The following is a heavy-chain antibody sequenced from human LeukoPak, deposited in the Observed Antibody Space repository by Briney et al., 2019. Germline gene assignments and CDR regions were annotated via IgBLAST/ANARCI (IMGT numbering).Heavy chain of an antibody. CDR1: GFSLDDYA. CDR2: ISWDGRNT. CDR3: IKDMGFDLLKDAFDL. Sequence: PGRSLRLSCAAAGFSLDDYAMHWVRQAPGKGLERVSSISWDGRNTAYGDSVKGRFTISRDNAQNSLYLQMNSLRIEDTALYYCIKDMGFDLLKDAFDLWGQGTLVTVSS. D-gene: IGHD2-15*01. V-gene: IGHV3-9*01. J-gene: IGHJ3*01.